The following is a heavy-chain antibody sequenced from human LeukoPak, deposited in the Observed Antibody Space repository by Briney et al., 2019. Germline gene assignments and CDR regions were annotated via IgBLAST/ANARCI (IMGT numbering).Heavy chain of an antibody. V-gene: IGHV4-39*07. CDR3: ARDPRIAVAGTDY. CDR2: IYCSGST. J-gene: IGHJ4*02. D-gene: IGHD6-19*01. Sequence: PSETLSLTCTVSGGSISSSSYYWGWIRQPPGKGLEWIGSIYCSGSTYYNPSLKSRVTISVDTSKNQFSLKLSSVTAADTAVYYCARDPRIAVAGTDYWGQGTLVTVSS. CDR1: GGSISSSSYY.